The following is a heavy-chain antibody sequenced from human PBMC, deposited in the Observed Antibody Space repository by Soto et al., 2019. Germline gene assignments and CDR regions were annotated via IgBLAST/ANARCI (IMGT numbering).Heavy chain of an antibody. CDR3: ARALAYVWGGLND. Sequence: SLRLSRAASGFNFSSYSMHWVRQAPGKGLEWVAVISYDGSNKYYAESVKGRFTIARDNSKNKLYLQMNSLRAEDTAVYYCARALAYVWGGLNDSGQGTLVTVSS. CDR1: GFNFSSYS. D-gene: IGHD3-16*01. V-gene: IGHV3-30-3*01. CDR2: ISYDGSNK. J-gene: IGHJ4*02.